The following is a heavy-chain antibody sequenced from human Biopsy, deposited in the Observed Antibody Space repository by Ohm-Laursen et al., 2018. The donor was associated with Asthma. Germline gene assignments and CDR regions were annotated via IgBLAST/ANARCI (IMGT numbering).Heavy chain of an antibody. V-gene: IGHV3-30*01. CDR2: ISKDASTQ. Sequence: SLRLSCAASGFSFSNFAIHWVRQAPGKGLEWVGVISKDASTQDYADSARGRFTMARDNSKNTLDLQMNSLREVDTAVYYCVRDSTDDAFDIWGQGTVVSVSS. CDR3: VRDSTDDAFDI. CDR1: GFSFSNFA. J-gene: IGHJ3*02. D-gene: IGHD1-1*01.